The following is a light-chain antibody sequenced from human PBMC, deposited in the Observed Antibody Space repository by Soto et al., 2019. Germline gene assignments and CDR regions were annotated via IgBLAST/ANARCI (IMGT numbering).Light chain of an antibody. J-gene: IGKJ2*01. V-gene: IGKV3-20*01. CDR2: GAS. CDR1: QSVSRNY. CDR3: QQYCSSLYT. Sequence: EIVLTQSPGTLSLSPGERATLSCRASQSVSRNYLAWYQQKPGQAPRLLIYGASSRAPGIPDRFSGSGSGTDFTLTISRLEPEDFAVYYCQQYCSSLYTFGQGTKLEIK.